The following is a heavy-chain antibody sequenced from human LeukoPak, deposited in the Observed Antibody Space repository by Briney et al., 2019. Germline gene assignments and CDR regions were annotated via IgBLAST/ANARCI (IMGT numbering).Heavy chain of an antibody. CDR3: ASRYSYGYYFDY. V-gene: IGHV4-34*01. J-gene: IGHJ4*02. CDR1: GGSFSGYY. Sequence: SETLSLTCAVYGGSFSGYYWSWIRQPPGKGLEWIGEINHSGSTNYNPSLKSRVTISVDTSKNQFSLKLSSVTAADTAVYYYASRYSYGYYFDYWGQGTLVTVSS. CDR2: INHSGST. D-gene: IGHD5-18*01.